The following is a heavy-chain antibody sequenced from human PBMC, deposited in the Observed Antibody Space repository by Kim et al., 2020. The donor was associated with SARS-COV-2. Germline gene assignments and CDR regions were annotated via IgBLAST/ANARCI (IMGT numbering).Heavy chain of an antibody. CDR3: ARGYCSGSVTGCHHYMDV. V-gene: IGHV3-72*01. J-gene: IGHJ6*02. Sequence: GGSLRLSCAASRFTFSDHYMDWVRQAPGKGLEWVGRIRNKVNSYRTEYAASVKGRFTISRDDSKNLLHLHMNSLKTEDTAVYYCARGYCSGSVTGCHHYMDVWGQGTTVTVSS. D-gene: IGHD2-15*01. CDR2: IRNKVNSYRT. CDR1: RFTFSDHY.